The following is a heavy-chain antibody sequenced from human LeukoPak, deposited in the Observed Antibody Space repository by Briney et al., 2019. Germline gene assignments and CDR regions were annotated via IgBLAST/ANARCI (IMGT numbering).Heavy chain of an antibody. J-gene: IGHJ4*02. CDR3: TMTENYSYNPFDH. V-gene: IGHV3-74*01. D-gene: IGHD5-18*01. CDR2: INWDGSSI. Sequence: GGSLRLSCAASGFTFNIYWMHWVRDTPGKGLVWVSRINWDGSSISYADSVKGRFTISRDNAKDTLYLQMNSLRAEDTAIYYCTMTENYSYNPFDHWGQGTLVTVSS. CDR1: GFTFNIYW.